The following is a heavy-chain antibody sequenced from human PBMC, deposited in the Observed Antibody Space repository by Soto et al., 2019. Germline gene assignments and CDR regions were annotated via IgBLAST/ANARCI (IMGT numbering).Heavy chain of an antibody. CDR3: ERQGRRKCDSDDFDL. J-gene: IGHJ4*01. V-gene: IGHV5-51*01. CDR1: GYSFTRCW. D-gene: IGHD2-21*01. Sequence: PGESLKISWQGSGYSFTRCWIGWVRQMPGKGLEWMGNIYPGESETRYSPSFQGQVTISDDNSIGNAYLQWTNLKASDTSMYYCERQGRRKCDSDDFDLWGLRTLVTVSS. CDR2: IYPGESET.